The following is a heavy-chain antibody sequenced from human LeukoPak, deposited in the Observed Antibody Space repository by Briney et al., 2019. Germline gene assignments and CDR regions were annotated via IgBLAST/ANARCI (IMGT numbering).Heavy chain of an antibody. J-gene: IGHJ6*03. V-gene: IGHV3-53*01. D-gene: IGHD3-10*01. CDR3: ARVLYYYASVSYNYYMDV. CDR1: GFIVTGNY. CDR2: IYSGGTT. Sequence: GGSLRLSCAVSGFIVTGNYMTWVRLAPGKGLEWVSTIYSGGTTFYTDSVRGRFTISRDNSKNTLYLQMNSLRAEDAAIYYCARVLYYYASVSYNYYMDVWGKGTTVTVSS.